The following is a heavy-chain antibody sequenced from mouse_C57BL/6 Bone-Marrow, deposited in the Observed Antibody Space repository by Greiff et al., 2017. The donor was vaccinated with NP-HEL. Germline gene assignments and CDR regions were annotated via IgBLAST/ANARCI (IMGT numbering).Heavy chain of an antibody. CDR1: GYTFTSYG. V-gene: IGHV1-81*01. CDR2: IYPRSGNT. J-gene: IGHJ2*01. CDR3: ARHSYYFDY. Sequence: VKLVESGAELARPGASVKLSCKASGYTFTSYGISWVKQRTGQGLEWIGEIYPRSGNTYYNEKFKGKATLTADKSSSTAYMELRSLTSEDSAVYFCARHSYYFDYWGQGTTLTVSS.